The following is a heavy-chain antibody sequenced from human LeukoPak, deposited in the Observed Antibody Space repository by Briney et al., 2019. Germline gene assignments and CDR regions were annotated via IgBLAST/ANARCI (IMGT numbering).Heavy chain of an antibody. CDR1: GYTFTGYY. Sequence: GASVTVSCKASGYTFTGYYIHWVRQAPGQGLEWMGWINPNSGGTNYAQKFQGRVTMTRDRSINTAYMDLRSLTYDDTAVYYCARDKPAEAALDFWGQGTLVTASS. V-gene: IGHV1-2*02. CDR2: INPNSGGT. CDR3: ARDKPAEAALDF. J-gene: IGHJ4*02.